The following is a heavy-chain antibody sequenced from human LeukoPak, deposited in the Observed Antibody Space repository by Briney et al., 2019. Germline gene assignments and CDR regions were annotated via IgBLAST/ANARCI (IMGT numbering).Heavy chain of an antibody. CDR3: AKGGPYDSSQDWFDP. Sequence: PGGSLRLSCAASGFTVSSNYMSWVRQAPGKGLEWVSVIYSGGSTYYADSVKGRFTISRDNSKNTLYLQMNSLRAEDTAVYYCAKGGPYDSSQDWFDPWGQGTLVTVSS. CDR2: IYSGGST. V-gene: IGHV3-53*01. J-gene: IGHJ5*02. D-gene: IGHD3-22*01. CDR1: GFTVSSNY.